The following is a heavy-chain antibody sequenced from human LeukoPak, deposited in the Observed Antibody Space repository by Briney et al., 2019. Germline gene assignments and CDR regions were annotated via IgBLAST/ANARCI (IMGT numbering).Heavy chain of an antibody. CDR3: ARGRGTYDSSGYYSPTKIDY. D-gene: IGHD3-22*01. CDR1: GLTVSSYS. Sequence: GGSLRLSCVASGLTVSSYSMNWVRQAPGKGLEWVSYISSSSSTIYYADSVKGRFTISRDNSKNTLYLQMNSLRAEDTAVYYCARGRGTYDSSGYYSPTKIDYWGQGTLVTVSS. J-gene: IGHJ4*02. V-gene: IGHV3-48*01. CDR2: ISSSSSTI.